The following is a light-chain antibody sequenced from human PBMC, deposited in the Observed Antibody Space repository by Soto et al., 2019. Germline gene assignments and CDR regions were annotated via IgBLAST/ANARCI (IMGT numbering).Light chain of an antibody. CDR1: QSISRS. V-gene: IGKV1-5*01. J-gene: IGKJ3*01. CDR2: DAA. CDR3: QHYNDFLLI. Sequence: DIQMTQSPSTLSASVGDRVTITCRASQSISRSLAWYQQNPGKAPKLLIFDAASLESGVPSRFSGSGSGTEFTITISSLQPDDFATYYCQHYNDFLLIFGPGTTGDSK.